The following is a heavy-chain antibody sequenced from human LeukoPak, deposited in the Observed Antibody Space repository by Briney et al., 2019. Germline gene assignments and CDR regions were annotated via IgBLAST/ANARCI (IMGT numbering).Heavy chain of an antibody. Sequence: PETLSLTCAVYDGSFIGYYWTWIRQPPGKGLEWIGEINHSGSTNYNPSLKSRVTISIDTSKNQFSLKLSSVTAADTAVYYCASYGSGTQYIPWHFHHWGQGTLVTVSS. CDR2: INHSGST. V-gene: IGHV4-34*01. J-gene: IGHJ1*01. CDR3: ASYGSGTQYIPWHFHH. D-gene: IGHD3-10*01. CDR1: DGSFIGYY.